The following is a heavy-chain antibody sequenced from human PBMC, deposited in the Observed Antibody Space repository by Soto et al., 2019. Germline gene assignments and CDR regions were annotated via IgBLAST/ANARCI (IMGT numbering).Heavy chain of an antibody. V-gene: IGHV3-64*01. J-gene: IGHJ6*03. CDR3: ATAGLVSGYYCYYMDV. CDR1: GFTFSNYP. CDR2: INKDGSST. D-gene: IGHD1-26*01. Sequence: EVQLVESGGDLVQPGGSLRLSCAASGFTFSNYPMHWVRQAPGKGLEYISAINKDGSSTYYANSVRGRFTISRDNSKNTLYLQMGSLRAEDMAVYYCATAGLVSGYYCYYMDVWGKGTTVTVSS.